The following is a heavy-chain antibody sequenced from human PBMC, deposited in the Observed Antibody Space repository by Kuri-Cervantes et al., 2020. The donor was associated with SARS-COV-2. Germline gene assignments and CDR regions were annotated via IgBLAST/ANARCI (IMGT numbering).Heavy chain of an antibody. CDR1: GYSSTSYW. Sequence: GGSRRLSRKGSGYSSTSYWIGWVRQMPGKCLEWMGIIYPGDSDTRYSPSFQGQVTISADKAISTAYLQWSSLKASDTSMYYCARPGGYDYYYGMDVWGQGTLVTVSS. CDR2: IYPGDSDT. V-gene: IGHV5-51*01. CDR3: ARPGGYDYYYGMDV. J-gene: IGHJ6*02. D-gene: IGHD2-15*01.